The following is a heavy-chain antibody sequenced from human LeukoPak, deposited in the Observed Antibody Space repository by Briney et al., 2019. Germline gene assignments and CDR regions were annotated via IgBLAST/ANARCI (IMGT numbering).Heavy chain of an antibody. D-gene: IGHD6-19*01. CDR1: GGSISSSSSY. CDR3: ADSYSSGWYYFDY. CDR2: IYYSGSA. Sequence: SETLSLTCTVSGGSISSSSSYWGWIRQPPGKGLEWIGSIYYSGSAYYNPSLKSRVTISVDTSKNQFSLKLSSVTAADTAVYYCADSYSSGWYYFDYWGQGTLVTVSS. V-gene: IGHV4-39*01. J-gene: IGHJ4*02.